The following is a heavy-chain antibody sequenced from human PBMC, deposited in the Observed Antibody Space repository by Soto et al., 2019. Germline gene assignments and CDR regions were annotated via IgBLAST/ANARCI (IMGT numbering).Heavy chain of an antibody. D-gene: IGHD2-15*01. V-gene: IGHV3-74*01. J-gene: IGHJ6*02. Sequence: GGSPRLCCAASGFTVCSYWMHWVRQAPGKGLVWVSRINSDGSSTSYADSVKGRFTISRDNAKNTLYLQMNSLRAEDTAVYYCARDEVVVVAATIYYYGMDVWGQGTTVTVSS. CDR1: GFTVCSYW. CDR3: ARDEVVVVAATIYYYGMDV. CDR2: INSDGSST.